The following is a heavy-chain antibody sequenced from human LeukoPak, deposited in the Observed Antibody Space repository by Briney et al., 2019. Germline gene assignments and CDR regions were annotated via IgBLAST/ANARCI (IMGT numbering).Heavy chain of an antibody. D-gene: IGHD1-26*01. CDR2: IYPRDGST. Sequence: ASVKVSCKASGYTFTSNYIHWVRQAPGQGLEWMGMIYPRDGSTSYAQKFQGRVTVTRDTSTSTVHMELSGLRSEDTAVYYCARDGGGSYQDAFDIWGQGTMVTVSS. CDR3: ARDGGGSYQDAFDI. CDR1: GYTFTSNY. V-gene: IGHV1-46*01. J-gene: IGHJ3*02.